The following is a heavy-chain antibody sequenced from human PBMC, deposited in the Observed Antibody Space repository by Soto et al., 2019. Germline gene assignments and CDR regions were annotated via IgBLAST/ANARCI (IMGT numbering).Heavy chain of an antibody. D-gene: IGHD3-10*01. V-gene: IGHV4-34*01. CDR1: GGSFSGYY. J-gene: IGHJ5*02. CDR2: INHSGST. CDR3: ARGRITMVRGRNWFDP. Sequence: SETLSLTCAVYGGSFSGYYWSWIRQPPGKGLEWIGEINHSGSTNYNPSLKSRVTISVDTSKNQFSLKLSSVTAADTAVYYCARGRITMVRGRNWFDPWGQGTLVTVSS.